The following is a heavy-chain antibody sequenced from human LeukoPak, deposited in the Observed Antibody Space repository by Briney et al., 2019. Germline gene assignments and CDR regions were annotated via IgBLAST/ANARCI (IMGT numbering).Heavy chain of an antibody. J-gene: IGHJ4*02. D-gene: IGHD3-10*01. CDR1: GGSISSYY. Sequence: SETLSLTCTVSGGSISSYYWSWIRQPPGQGLGWIGYIYYSGSTNYNPSLKSRFTISVDTSKNQFSLKLSSVTAADTAVYYCARDSYYYGSGSYKAPWYFDYWGQGTLVTVSS. CDR3: ARDSYYYGSGSYKAPWYFDY. V-gene: IGHV4-59*01. CDR2: IYYSGST.